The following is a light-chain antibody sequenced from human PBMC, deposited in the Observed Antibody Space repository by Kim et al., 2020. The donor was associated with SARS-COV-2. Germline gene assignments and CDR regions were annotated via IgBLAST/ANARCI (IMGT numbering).Light chain of an antibody. CDR2: DAS. CDR1: QDIKKC. CDR3: QQCDDLPFT. Sequence: ASVRDRVTITCQASQDIKKCLQWYQQTPGKAPKLLIYDASNLEAGVPSRFSGSGSGTDFTLTISSLQPEDIATYYCQQCDDLPFTFGPGTKVDIK. J-gene: IGKJ3*01. V-gene: IGKV1-33*01.